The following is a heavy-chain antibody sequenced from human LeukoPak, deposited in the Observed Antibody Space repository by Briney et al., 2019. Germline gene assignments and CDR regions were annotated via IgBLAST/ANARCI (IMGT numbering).Heavy chain of an antibody. J-gene: IGHJ1*01. D-gene: IGHD2-2*01. V-gene: IGHV3-21*01. CDR3: ARDDIVVVPAAASAEYFQH. CDR2: NSSSSSYI. Sequence: GGSLRLSCAASGFTFSSYSMNWVRQAPGKGLEWVSSNSSSSSYIYYADSVKGRFTIFRDNAKNSLYLQMNSLRAEDTAVYYCARDDIVVVPAAASAEYFQHWGQGTLVTVSS. CDR1: GFTFSSYS.